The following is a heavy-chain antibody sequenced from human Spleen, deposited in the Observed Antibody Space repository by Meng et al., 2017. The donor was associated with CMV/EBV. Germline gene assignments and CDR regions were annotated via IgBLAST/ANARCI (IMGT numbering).Heavy chain of an antibody. CDR3: AREGAVVVTPAFDI. V-gene: IGHV3-30*04. CDR1: GFTFSSYA. Sequence: GKSLKISCAASGFTFSSYAMHWVRQAPGKGLEWVAVISYDGSNKYYADSVKGRFTISRDNSKNTLYLQMNSLRAEDTAVYYCAREGAVVVTPAFDIWGQGTMVTVSS. CDR2: ISYDGSNK. D-gene: IGHD4-23*01. J-gene: IGHJ3*02.